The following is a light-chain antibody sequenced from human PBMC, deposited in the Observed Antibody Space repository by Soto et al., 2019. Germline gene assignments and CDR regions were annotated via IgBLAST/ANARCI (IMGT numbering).Light chain of an antibody. J-gene: IGLJ2*01. CDR1: ANDY. V-gene: IGLV2-14*01. CDR2: EVT. Sequence: QSVLAQPASVSGSPGQSITISCSGSANDYVSWYQHHPGKAPRLLLYEVTHRPSGVSHRFSGSKPGNTASLTISGLQPEDEAHYYCTSFISRTSPILFGGGTQLTVL. CDR3: TSFISRTSPIL.